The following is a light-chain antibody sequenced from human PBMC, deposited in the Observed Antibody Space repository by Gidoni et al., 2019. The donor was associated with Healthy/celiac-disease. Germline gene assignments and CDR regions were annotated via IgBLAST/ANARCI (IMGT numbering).Light chain of an antibody. CDR3: QQYYSTPQT. CDR2: CAS. J-gene: IGKJ1*01. V-gene: IGKV4-1*01. Sequence: DIMMTQSTHSLAVSLGERATINCKSSQSVLYSSNNKNYLAWYQQKPGQPPKLLIYCASTRESGVPDRFSGSGSGTDFTLTISSLQAEDVAVYYCQQYYSTPQTFGQGTKVEIK. CDR1: QSVLYSSNNKNY.